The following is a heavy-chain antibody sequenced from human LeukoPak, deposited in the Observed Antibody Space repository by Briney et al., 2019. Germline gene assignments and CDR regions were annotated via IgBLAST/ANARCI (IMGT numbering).Heavy chain of an antibody. Sequence: GGSLRLSCAASGFTLSSYSMHWVGQAPGKRLEWVSSISTSSSYIYYADSVKGRFTISRDNAKNSLFLQMNSLRAEDTAVYYCARAHGAGGLGYQYMDVWGKGTTVTISS. V-gene: IGHV3-21*01. CDR1: GFTLSSYS. CDR2: ISTSSSYI. D-gene: IGHD2-2*01. J-gene: IGHJ6*03. CDR3: ARAHGAGGLGYQYMDV.